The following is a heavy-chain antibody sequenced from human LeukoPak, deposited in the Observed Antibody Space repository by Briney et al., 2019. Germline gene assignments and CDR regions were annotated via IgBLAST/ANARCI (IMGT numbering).Heavy chain of an antibody. CDR3: ARDGQWLAYFDY. V-gene: IGHV3-30-3*01. CDR2: ISYDGSNK. J-gene: IGHJ4*02. D-gene: IGHD6-19*01. Sequence: GGSLRLSCAASEFTFSSYAMHWVRQAPGKGLEWVAVISYDGSNKEYTDSVKGRFPISRNNSKNTLYLQMNSLRPEDTAVYYCARDGQWLAYFDYWGQGTLVTVSS. CDR1: EFTFSSYA.